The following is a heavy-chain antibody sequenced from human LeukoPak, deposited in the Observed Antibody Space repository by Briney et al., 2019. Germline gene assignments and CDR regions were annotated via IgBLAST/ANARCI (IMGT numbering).Heavy chain of an antibody. CDR3: ARHYFDSGSYLLDF. CDR1: GGSISNYY. CDR2: IYYSGKT. D-gene: IGHD3-10*01. Sequence: SETLSLTCTVSGGSISNYYWSWIRQPPGEGLEWIGYIYYSGKTKYNPSLESRVTISVDTSKNNFSLNLSSVTAADTAVYYCARHYFDSGSYLLDFWGQGTLVTVSS. V-gene: IGHV4-59*01. J-gene: IGHJ4*02.